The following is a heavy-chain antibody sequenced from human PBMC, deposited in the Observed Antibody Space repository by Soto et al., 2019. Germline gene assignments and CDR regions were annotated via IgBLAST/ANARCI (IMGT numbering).Heavy chain of an antibody. CDR1: GFTFSNYG. V-gene: IGHV3-30*18. CDR3: AKDLGSGSYLFDAFDI. D-gene: IGHD1-26*01. Sequence: QGQLVESGGGVVQPGRSLRLSCAASGFTFSNYGMHWVRQAPGKGLEWVAVISYDGSNKYYADSVKGRFTISRDNSKNTLYLQMNSLRAEDTAVYYCAKDLGSGSYLFDAFDIWGPGTMVTVSS. J-gene: IGHJ3*02. CDR2: ISYDGSNK.